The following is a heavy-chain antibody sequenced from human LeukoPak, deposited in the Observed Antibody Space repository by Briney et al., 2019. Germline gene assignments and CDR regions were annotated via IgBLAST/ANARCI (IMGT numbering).Heavy chain of an antibody. D-gene: IGHD4-17*01. CDR2: INHSGST. V-gene: IGHV4-34*01. CDR1: GGSFSGYY. CDR3: ARAGDYGDYFDY. Sequence: SETLSLTCAVYGGSFSGYYWSWIRQPPGKGLEWIGEINHSGSTNYNPSLKSRVTISVDTSKNQFSLKLSSVTAADTAVYYCARAGDYGDYFDYWGQGTLVTVSS. J-gene: IGHJ4*02.